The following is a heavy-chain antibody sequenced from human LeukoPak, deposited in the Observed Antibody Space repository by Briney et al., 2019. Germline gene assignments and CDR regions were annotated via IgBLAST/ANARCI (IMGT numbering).Heavy chain of an antibody. D-gene: IGHD6-19*01. V-gene: IGHV3-11*06. J-gene: IGHJ4*02. CDR3: ARDRAVAGTADMDY. CDR2: ISSSSSYT. Sequence: SGGSLRPSCQASGSTSSNYSMSWIRQPQGKGRGWVSSISSSSSYTNYADSVKGRFTISRDNAKNSLYLQMNSLRAEDTAVYYCARDRAVAGTADMDYWGQGTLVTVSS. CDR1: GSTSSNYS.